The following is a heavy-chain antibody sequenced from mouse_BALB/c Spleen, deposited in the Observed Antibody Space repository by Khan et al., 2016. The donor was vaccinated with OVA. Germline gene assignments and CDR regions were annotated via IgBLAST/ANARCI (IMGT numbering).Heavy chain of an antibody. CDR3: AREEPLYYFEF. CDR2: IFPGTDNT. Sequence: QMQLEESGAELVRPGASVKLSCKTSGYIFTSYWIHWVKQRSGQGLEWIARIFPGTDNTYYSEKFKDKATLTADKSSSTAYMQLSSLKSEDSAVYCCAREEPLYYFEFWGQGTTLTVSS. J-gene: IGHJ2*01. CDR1: GYIFTSYW. D-gene: IGHD6-1*01. V-gene: IGHV1S132*01.